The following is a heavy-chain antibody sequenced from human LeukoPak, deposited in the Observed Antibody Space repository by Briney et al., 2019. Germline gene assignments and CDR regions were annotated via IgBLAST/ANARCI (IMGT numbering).Heavy chain of an antibody. Sequence: PAETLSLIYSVPCGSISSHYWRWIRQPPGKGLEWMGYVYFIGSTNYNPSLTSRATIPVDTPKNQFSLKPSSVTAAHRALYSCASAGYCSGGSCAWGERTPGTVSS. CDR3: ASAGYCSGGSCA. J-gene: IGHJ5*02. V-gene: IGHV4-59*11. CDR2: VYFIGST. CDR1: CGSISSHY. D-gene: IGHD2-15*01.